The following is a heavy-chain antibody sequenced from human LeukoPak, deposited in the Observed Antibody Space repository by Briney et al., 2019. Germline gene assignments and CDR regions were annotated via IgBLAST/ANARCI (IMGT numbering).Heavy chain of an antibody. V-gene: IGHV3-21*01. D-gene: IGHD2-2*01. J-gene: IGHJ5*02. CDR2: ISSSSSYI. Sequence: GGSLRLSCAASGFTFSSYSMNWVRQAPGKGLEWVSSISSSSSYIYYADSVKGRFTISRENAKNSLYLQMNSLRAEDTAVYYCARRRDIVVVPAAYNWFDPWGQGTLVTVSS. CDR3: ARRRDIVVVPAAYNWFDP. CDR1: GFTFSSYS.